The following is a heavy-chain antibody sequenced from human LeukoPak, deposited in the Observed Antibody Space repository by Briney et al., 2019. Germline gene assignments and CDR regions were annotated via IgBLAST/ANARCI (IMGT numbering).Heavy chain of an antibody. J-gene: IGHJ4*02. CDR1: GFTFSSYA. CDR3: ASLPTYYDFWSGYYFDY. Sequence: PGGSLRLSCAVSGFTFSSYAMSWVRQAPGKGLEWVSAISGSGGSTYYADSVKGRFTISRDNSKNTLYLQMNSLRAEDTAVYYCASLPTYYDFWSGYYFDYWGQGTLVTVSS. D-gene: IGHD3-3*01. V-gene: IGHV3-23*01. CDR2: ISGSGGST.